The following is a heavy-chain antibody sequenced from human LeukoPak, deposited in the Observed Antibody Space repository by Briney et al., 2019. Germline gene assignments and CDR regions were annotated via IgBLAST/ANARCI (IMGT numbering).Heavy chain of an antibody. CDR1: GFTFSSYA. Sequence: GGSLRLSCAASGFTFSSYAMSWVRQAPGKGLEWVSAISGSGGSTFYADSVKGRFTISRDNSKNTVYLQMNSLRAEDTAVYYCAKDQEYYDNSGHPTDSWGQGTLVAVSS. CDR3: AKDQEYYDNSGHPTDS. J-gene: IGHJ4*02. V-gene: IGHV3-23*01. CDR2: ISGSGGST. D-gene: IGHD3-22*01.